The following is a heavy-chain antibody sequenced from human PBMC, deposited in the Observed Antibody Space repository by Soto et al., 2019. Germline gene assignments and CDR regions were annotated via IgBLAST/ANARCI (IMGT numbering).Heavy chain of an antibody. Sequence: SETLSLTCTVSGGSIINYYWSWIRQSPGKGLEWIGEVTRSGSTNYNPSLKSRVTISIDTSNKHLSLHLSSVTAADTAVYYCARQKVSRFYGEVDFFDYWGLGTLVTVSS. D-gene: IGHD4-17*01. CDR1: GGSIINYY. V-gene: IGHV4-34*01. J-gene: IGHJ4*02. CDR3: ARQKVSRFYGEVDFFDY. CDR2: VTRSGST.